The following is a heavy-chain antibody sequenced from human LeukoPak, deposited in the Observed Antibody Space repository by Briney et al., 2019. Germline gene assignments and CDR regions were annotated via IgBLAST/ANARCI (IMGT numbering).Heavy chain of an antibody. CDR1: GYTFTSYD. J-gene: IGHJ4*02. D-gene: IGHD3-10*01. Sequence: VASVKVSCKASGYTFTSYDINWVRQATGQGLEWMGWINTNTGNPTYAQGFTGRFVFSLDTSVSTAYLQISSLKAEDTAVYYCAREDTMVRGPMGYWGQGTLVTVSS. CDR2: INTNTGNP. V-gene: IGHV7-4-1*02. CDR3: AREDTMVRGPMGY.